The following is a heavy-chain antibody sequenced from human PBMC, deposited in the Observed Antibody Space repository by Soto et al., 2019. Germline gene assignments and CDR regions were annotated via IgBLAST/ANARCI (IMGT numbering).Heavy chain of an antibody. D-gene: IGHD6-6*01. Sequence: QITLKESGPTLLEPTQTLTLTCTLSGFSLTTSGVGVGWIRQPPGKALEWLAVIYWNGDRRYSPSLENRLTITRDTSKNQVVLTMTNLDALDTGTYFCAHRRPADGSSSRYFFEYWGQGTLVTVSS. J-gene: IGHJ4*02. CDR2: IYWNGDR. CDR3: AHRRPADGSSSRYFFEY. CDR1: GFSLTTSGVG. V-gene: IGHV2-5*01.